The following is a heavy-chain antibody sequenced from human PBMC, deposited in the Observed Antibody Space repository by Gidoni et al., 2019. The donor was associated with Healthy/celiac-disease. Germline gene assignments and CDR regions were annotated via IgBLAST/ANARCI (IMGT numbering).Heavy chain of an antibody. Sequence: QVQLQESGPGLVKPSQTLSLTCTVSGGSISSGDYSWSWIRQPPGKGLEWIGYIDYSGSTYYNPSLKSRVTISVDTSKNQFSLKLSSVTAADTAVYYCARAYYVGATPLAFQSYWYFDLWGRGTLVTVSS. CDR3: ARAYYVGATPLAFQSYWYFDL. CDR1: GGSISSGDYS. D-gene: IGHD1-26*01. CDR2: IDYSGST. J-gene: IGHJ2*01. V-gene: IGHV4-30-4*01.